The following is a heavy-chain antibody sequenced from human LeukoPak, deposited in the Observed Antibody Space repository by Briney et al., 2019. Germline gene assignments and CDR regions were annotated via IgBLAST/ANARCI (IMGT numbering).Heavy chain of an antibody. CDR1: GFTFSSYG. CDR3: AREGSRYYDFWSGLPY. J-gene: IGHJ4*02. V-gene: IGHV3-33*01. CDR2: IWYDGSNK. D-gene: IGHD3-3*01. Sequence: PGGSLRLSCAASGFTFSSYGMHWVRQVPGKGLEWVAVIWYDGSNKYYADSVKGRFTISRDNSKNTLYLQMNSLRAEDTAVYYCAREGSRYYDFWSGLPYWGQGTLVTVSS.